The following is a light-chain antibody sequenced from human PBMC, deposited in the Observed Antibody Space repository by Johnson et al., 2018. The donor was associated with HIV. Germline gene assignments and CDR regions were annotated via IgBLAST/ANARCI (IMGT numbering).Light chain of an antibody. CDR3: GTWDNSLSTGAV. CDR2: ENN. V-gene: IGLV1-51*02. CDR1: SSNIGNNY. Sequence: QSVLTQPPSVSAAPGQKVTISCSGSSSNIGNNYVSWYQQLPGTAPKLLIYENNKRPSGIPDRFSGSKSGTSATLGITGLQTGDEGDYYCGTWDNSLSTGAVFGTATKVTVL. J-gene: IGLJ1*01.